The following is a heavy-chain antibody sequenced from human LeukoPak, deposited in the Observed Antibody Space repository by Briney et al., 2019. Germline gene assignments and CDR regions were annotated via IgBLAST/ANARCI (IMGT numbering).Heavy chain of an antibody. CDR2: INPSGGST. V-gene: IGHV1-46*01. CDR3: ARDKRYYYDSSALRTYPVGSLYGMDV. J-gene: IGHJ6*02. Sequence: ASVKVSCKASGYTFTSYYLHWVRQAPGQGLEWMGIINPSGGSTSYAQKFQGRVTMTRDTSTSTVYMELSSLRSEDTAVYYCARDKRYYYDSSALRTYPVGSLYGMDVWGQGTTVTVSS. CDR1: GYTFTSYY. D-gene: IGHD3-22*01.